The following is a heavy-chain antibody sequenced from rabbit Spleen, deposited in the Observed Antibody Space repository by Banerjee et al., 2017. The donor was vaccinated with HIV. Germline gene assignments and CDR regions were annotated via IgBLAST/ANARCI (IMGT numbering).Heavy chain of an antibody. CDR1: VFSFSGSSY. CDR2: IETGGSGFT. D-gene: IGHD8-1*01. V-gene: IGHV1S40*01. Sequence: QSVEESGGRLVTPGTPLTLTCTVSVFSFSGSSYMCWVRQAPGKGLEWIACIETGGSGFTYFASWAKGRFTISKTSSTTVTLQVTSLTAADTATYFCARDTASSFSSYGMDLWATGTLVTVS. CDR3: ARDTASSFSSYGMDL. J-gene: IGHJ6*01.